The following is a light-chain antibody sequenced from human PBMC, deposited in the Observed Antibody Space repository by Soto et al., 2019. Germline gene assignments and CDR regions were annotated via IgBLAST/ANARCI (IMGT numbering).Light chain of an antibody. J-gene: IGLJ1*01. V-gene: IGLV2-14*01. CDR2: DVT. Sequence: QSVLTQPASVSGSPGQSITISCTGTSSDVGAYNYASWFQQHPGKAPKLMIYDVTNRPPGVSNRFSGSKSGNTASLTISGLQAEEEADYYCSSYTSSSTSYVSGTGTKVPVL. CDR1: SSDVGAYNY. CDR3: SSYTSSSTSYV.